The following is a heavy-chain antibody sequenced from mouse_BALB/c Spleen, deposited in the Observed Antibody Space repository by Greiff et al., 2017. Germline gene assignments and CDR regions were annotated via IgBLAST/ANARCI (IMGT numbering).Heavy chain of an antibody. CDR3: ARRRGLSFDY. D-gene: IGHD1-1*02. J-gene: IGHJ2*01. CDR1: GYSITSDYA. CDR2: ISYSGST. Sequence: VQLKQSGPGLVKPSQSLSLTCTVTGYSITSDYAWNWIRQFPGNKLEWMGYISYSGSTSYNPSLKSRISITRDTSKNQFFLQLNSVTTEDTATYYCARRRGLSFDYWGQGTTLPVSS. V-gene: IGHV3-2*02.